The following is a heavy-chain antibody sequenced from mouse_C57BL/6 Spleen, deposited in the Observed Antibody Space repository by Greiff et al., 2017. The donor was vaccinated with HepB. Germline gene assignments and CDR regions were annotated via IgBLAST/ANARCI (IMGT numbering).Heavy chain of an antibody. V-gene: IGHV1-69*01. J-gene: IGHJ3*01. D-gene: IGHD1-1*01. Sequence: QVQLQQPVAELVMPGASVKLSCKASGYTFTSYWMHWVKQRPGQGLEWIGEIDPSDSYTNYNQKFKGQSTLTVDKSSSTAYMQLSSLTSEDSAVYYCARGYYEAWFAYWGQGTLVTVSA. CDR1: GYTFTSYW. CDR3: ARGYYEAWFAY. CDR2: IDPSDSYT.